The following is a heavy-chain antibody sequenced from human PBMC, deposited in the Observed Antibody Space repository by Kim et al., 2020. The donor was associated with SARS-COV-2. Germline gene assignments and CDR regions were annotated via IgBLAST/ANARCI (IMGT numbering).Heavy chain of an antibody. CDR2: IYYSGST. CDR1: GGSISSYY. J-gene: IGHJ5*02. Sequence: SETLSLTCTVSGGSISSYYWSWIRRPPGKGLEWIGYIYYSGSTNYNPSLKSRVTISVDTSKNQFSLNLSSVTAADTAVYYCARVASSIAVAVAFDPWGQGTLVTVSS. CDR3: ARVASSIAVAVAFDP. V-gene: IGHV4-59*01. D-gene: IGHD6-19*01.